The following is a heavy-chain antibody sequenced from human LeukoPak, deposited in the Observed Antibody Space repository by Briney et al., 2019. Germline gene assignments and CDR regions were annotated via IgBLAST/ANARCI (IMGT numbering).Heavy chain of an antibody. CDR1: GFTFSSYA. D-gene: IGHD3-10*01. CDR2: MCECCGST. V-gene: IGHV3-23*01. J-gene: IGHJ6*02. Sequence: GGPLRLSCAASGFTFSSYAMSWVRQAPGKGLEWVSAMCECCGSTYYADSVKGRFTIARDNSKNTLYLQMNRLRAEDTAVYYCAKDPENYYGSDPGYLYGMDVWGQGTTVSLS. CDR3: AKDPENYYGSDPGYLYGMDV.